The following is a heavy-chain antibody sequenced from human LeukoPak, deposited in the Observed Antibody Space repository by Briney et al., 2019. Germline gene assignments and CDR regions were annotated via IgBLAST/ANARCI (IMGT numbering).Heavy chain of an antibody. Sequence: ASVKVSCKASGYTFTEYYMHWVRQAPGQGLEWMGWINPNSGGANYAENFQGRVTMTRDTSISTAYMELSSLRYDDTALYYCARGYCSSATCRHFDYWGQGALVTVSS. J-gene: IGHJ4*02. D-gene: IGHD2-2*01. CDR2: INPNSGGA. CDR3: ARGYCSSATCRHFDY. V-gene: IGHV1-2*02. CDR1: GYTFTEYY.